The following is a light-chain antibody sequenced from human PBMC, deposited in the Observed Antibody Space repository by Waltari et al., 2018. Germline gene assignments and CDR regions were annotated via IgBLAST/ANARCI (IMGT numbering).Light chain of an antibody. J-gene: IGLJ1*01. CDR1: SSNTGAGYD. CDR3: QSYDSSLSGSDV. V-gene: IGLV1-40*01. CDR2: GNS. Sequence: QSVLTQPPSVPGAPGPRVTIPVTGSSSNTGAGYDVPGYQPPPRTAPKPLIYGNSNQPSGVPDRFSGSKSGTSASLAITGLQAEDEADYYCQSYDSSLSGSDVFGTGTKVTVL.